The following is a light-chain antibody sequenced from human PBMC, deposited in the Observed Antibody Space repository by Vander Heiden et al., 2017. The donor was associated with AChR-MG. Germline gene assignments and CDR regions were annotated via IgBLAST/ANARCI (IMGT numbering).Light chain of an antibody. CDR3: QSYDSSLSGSV. CDR1: GSNIGAGYD. V-gene: IGLV1-40*01. J-gene: IGLJ3*02. CDR2: GNS. Sequence: QSVLTHPPPVSGAPGQRVTISRTGRGSNIGAGYDVHWSQQLPESAPKLLSYGNSNRPSGVPDRFSGSKSGTSASLAITGLQAEDEADYDCQSYDSSLSGSVFGGGTELTVL.